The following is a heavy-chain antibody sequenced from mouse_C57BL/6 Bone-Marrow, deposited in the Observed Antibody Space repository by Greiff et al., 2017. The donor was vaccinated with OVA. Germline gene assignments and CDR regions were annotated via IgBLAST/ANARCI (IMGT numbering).Heavy chain of an antibody. Sequence: VQLQQSVAELVRPGASVKLSCTASGFNIKNTYMHWVKQRPEQGLEWIGRIDPANGNPKYAPKFQGKATITADTSSNTAYLQLSSLTSEDTAIYYCAAYYYGSSYCYYFDYWGQGTTLTVSS. J-gene: IGHJ2*01. V-gene: IGHV14-3*01. CDR1: GFNIKNTY. CDR3: AAYYYGSSYCYYFDY. CDR2: IDPANGNP. D-gene: IGHD1-1*01.